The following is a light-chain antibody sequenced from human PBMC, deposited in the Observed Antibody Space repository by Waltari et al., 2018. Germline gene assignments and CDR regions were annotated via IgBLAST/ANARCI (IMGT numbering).Light chain of an antibody. Sequence: EIVLTQSPGSLSSSPGERVTLSCRDSQSVSRAVAWYQQKPGQAPRLLIFGASNRATGIPDRFSGSGSETDFSLTISRLEPEDFAVYYCQHYVRLPATFGRGTKVEIK. V-gene: IGKV3-20*01. J-gene: IGKJ1*01. CDR1: QSVSRA. CDR2: GAS. CDR3: QHYVRLPAT.